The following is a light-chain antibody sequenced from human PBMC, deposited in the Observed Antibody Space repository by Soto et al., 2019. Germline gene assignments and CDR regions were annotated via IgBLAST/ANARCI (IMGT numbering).Light chain of an antibody. V-gene: IGKV3-11*01. CDR2: DAS. J-gene: IGKJ5*01. CDR1: QSIRTS. CDR3: QQRNVLPPIT. Sequence: EFVFTQSPAALSLSPGERATLSCRASQSIRTSLAWYQQKPGQAPRLVIFDASNRANGVPARFGGSGSGTDFTLTINSLEPEDFAVYYCQQRNVLPPITFGQGARPEI.